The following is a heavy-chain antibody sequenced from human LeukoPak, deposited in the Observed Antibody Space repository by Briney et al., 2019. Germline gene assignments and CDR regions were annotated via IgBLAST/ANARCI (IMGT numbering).Heavy chain of an antibody. CDR2: MNQDGSDK. CDR3: ARVRFGSGSSVYFDL. J-gene: IGHJ4*02. CDR1: GLTFSSYW. D-gene: IGHD3-10*01. V-gene: IGHV3-7*01. Sequence: GESLRLSCAASGLTFSSYWMTWVRQAPGKGLEWVANMNQDGSDKYYLDSVKGRFTISRDNAKNSLYLQLNSLRAEDTAVYYCARVRFGSGSSVYFDLWGQGTLVTVSS.